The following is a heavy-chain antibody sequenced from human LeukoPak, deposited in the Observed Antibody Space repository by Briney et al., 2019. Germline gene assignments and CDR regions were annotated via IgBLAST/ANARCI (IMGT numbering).Heavy chain of an antibody. V-gene: IGHV3-30*04. D-gene: IGHD6-19*01. J-gene: IGHJ4*02. CDR2: ISYDGSNK. Sequence: PGGSIRLSCAASGFTFSSYAMHWVRQAPGKGLDWAAVISYDGSNKYYADSVKGRFTISRDNSKNTLYLQMNSLRAEDTAVYYCARDHLAVAGTYYFDYWGQGPLVTVSS. CDR3: ARDHLAVAGTYYFDY. CDR1: GFTFSSYA.